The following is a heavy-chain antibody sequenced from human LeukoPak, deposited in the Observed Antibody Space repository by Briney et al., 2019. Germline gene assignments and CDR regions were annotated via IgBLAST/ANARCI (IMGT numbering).Heavy chain of an antibody. J-gene: IGHJ4*02. V-gene: IGHV3-23*01. Sequence: GGSLRLSCAASGFTFSSCAMSWVRQAPGKGLEWVSGISASGGHTFYADSVKGRFTISRDNSKNTLYLQMNSLRAEDTAVYYCAKADYGDYAFDYWGQGTLVTVSS. CDR1: GFTFSSCA. CDR3: AKADYGDYAFDY. D-gene: IGHD4-17*01. CDR2: ISASGGHT.